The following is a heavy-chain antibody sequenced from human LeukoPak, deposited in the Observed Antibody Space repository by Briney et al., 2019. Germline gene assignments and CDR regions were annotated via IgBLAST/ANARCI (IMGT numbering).Heavy chain of an antibody. J-gene: IGHJ4*02. CDR1: GYTFTGYY. CDR3: ARMAGDSSGYNPIDY. V-gene: IGHV1-2*02. CDR2: INPNSGGT. D-gene: IGHD3-22*01. Sequence: SVKVSCKASGYTFTGYYMHWVRQAPGQGLEWMGWINPNSGGTNYAQKFQGRVTMTRDTSISTAYMELSRLRSDDTAMYYCARMAGDSSGYNPIDYWGQGTLVTVSS.